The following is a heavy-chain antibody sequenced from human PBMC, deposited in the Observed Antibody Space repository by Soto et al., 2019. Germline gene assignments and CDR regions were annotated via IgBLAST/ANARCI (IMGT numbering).Heavy chain of an antibody. D-gene: IGHD6-13*01. V-gene: IGHV1-69*01. CDR3: ASGVGYSSRWEDSGWFDP. Sequence: QVQLVQSGAEVKKPGSSVKVSCKASGGTFSSYAISWVRQAPGQGLEWMGGIIPIFGTANYAQKFQGRVTTIGDESTGSDNIDLSSLRAEDTAVYCCASGVGYSSRWEDSGWFDPWGQGTLVTVSS. CDR2: IIPIFGTA. J-gene: IGHJ5*02. CDR1: GGTFSSYA.